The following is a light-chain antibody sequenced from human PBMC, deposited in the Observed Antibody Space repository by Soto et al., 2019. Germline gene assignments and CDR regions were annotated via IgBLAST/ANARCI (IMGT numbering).Light chain of an antibody. Sequence: EIVLTQSPGTLSLSPGERATLSCRASQSVSSSYLAWYQQKPGQAPRLLIYGASSRATGIPDGFSGSGSGTDFTLTISRLEPEDFAVYYCQQYGSSLTWTFGQGTKV. CDR3: QQYGSSLTWT. V-gene: IGKV3-20*01. CDR2: GAS. J-gene: IGKJ1*01. CDR1: QSVSSSY.